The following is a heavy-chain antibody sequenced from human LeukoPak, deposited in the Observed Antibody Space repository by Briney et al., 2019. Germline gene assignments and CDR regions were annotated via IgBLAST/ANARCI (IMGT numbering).Heavy chain of an antibody. D-gene: IGHD5-18*01. V-gene: IGHV3-74*01. CDR3: ARDGEYSYGYGFDY. J-gene: IGHJ4*02. CDR1: GITLSSYW. CDR2: INSDGSST. Sequence: AGGSLRLSCAASGITLSSYWMHWVRQAPGKGLVWVSRINSDGSSTNYVDSVKGRFTISRDNAKNTLYLQMNSLRAEDTAVYYCARDGEYSYGYGFDYWGQGTLVTVSS.